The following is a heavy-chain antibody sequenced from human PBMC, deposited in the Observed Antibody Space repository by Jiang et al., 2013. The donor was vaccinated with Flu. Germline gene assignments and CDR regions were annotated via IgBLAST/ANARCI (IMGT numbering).Heavy chain of an antibody. Sequence: GAEVKKPGESLRISCKGSGYSFTSYWISWVRQMPGKGLEWMGRIDPSDSYTNYSPSFQGHVTISADKSISTAYLQWSSLKASDTAMYYCAKHIPLLDDLLDYWGQGTLVTVSS. CDR2: IDPSDSYT. J-gene: IGHJ4*02. CDR3: AKHIPLLDDLLDY. CDR1: GYSFTSYW. V-gene: IGHV5-10-1*01. D-gene: IGHD2-2*02.